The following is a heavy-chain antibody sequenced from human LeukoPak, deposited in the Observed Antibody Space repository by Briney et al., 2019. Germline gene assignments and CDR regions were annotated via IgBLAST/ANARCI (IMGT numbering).Heavy chain of an antibody. D-gene: IGHD3-3*02. V-gene: IGHV3-48*03. J-gene: IGHJ4*02. CDR2: IWRSGTAT. CDR1: GYSFSDYE. Sequence: GGSLRLSCGGSGYSFSDYEMNWVRQAIGGGLVEVASIWRSGTATQDTDSEKNPFTISTDNCKNSLFLQINGLRAKDTAVYYCAIERTFFEADCSDYWGQGTLGTVSS. CDR3: AIERTFFEADCSDY.